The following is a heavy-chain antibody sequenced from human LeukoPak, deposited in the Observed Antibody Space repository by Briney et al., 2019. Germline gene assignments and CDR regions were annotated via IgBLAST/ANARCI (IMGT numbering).Heavy chain of an antibody. CDR2: IYYSGST. V-gene: IGHV4-39*01. CDR3: ARAVHYYDRLDY. Sequence: ASETLSLTCTVSGGSISSSSYYWGWIRQPPGKGLEWIGSIYYSGSTYYNPSLKSRVTISVDTSKNQFSLKLSSVTAADTAVYYCARAVHYYDRLDYWGQGTLVTVSS. D-gene: IGHD3-22*01. CDR1: GGSISSSSYY. J-gene: IGHJ4*02.